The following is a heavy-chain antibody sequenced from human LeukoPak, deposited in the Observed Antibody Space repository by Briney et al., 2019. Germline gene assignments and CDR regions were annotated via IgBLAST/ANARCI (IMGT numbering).Heavy chain of an antibody. J-gene: IGHJ4*02. CDR2: INHSGST. D-gene: IGHD2-2*01. CDR1: GGSFSGYY. CDR3: ARGGIVVVPAATTFDY. Sequence: PSETLSLTCAVYGGSFSGYYWSWLRQPPGKGVEWVGEINHSGSTNYNLSLKRRVTISVDPSNNQFSLKVSSITAADTAVYYCARGGIVVVPAATTFDYWGQGTLVTVSS. V-gene: IGHV4-34*01.